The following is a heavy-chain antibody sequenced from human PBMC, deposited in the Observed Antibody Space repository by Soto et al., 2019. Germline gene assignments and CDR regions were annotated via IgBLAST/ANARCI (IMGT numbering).Heavy chain of an antibody. CDR1: GFTFSSYG. CDR3: ARDRWLAQGDKNWFDP. Sequence: PGGSLRLSCAASGFTFSSYGMHWVRQAPGKGLEWVAVIWYDGSNKYYADSVKGRFTISRDNSKNTLYLQMNSLRAEDTAVYYCARDRWLAQGDKNWFDPWGQGTLVTVSS. V-gene: IGHV3-33*01. J-gene: IGHJ5*02. CDR2: IWYDGSNK. D-gene: IGHD6-19*01.